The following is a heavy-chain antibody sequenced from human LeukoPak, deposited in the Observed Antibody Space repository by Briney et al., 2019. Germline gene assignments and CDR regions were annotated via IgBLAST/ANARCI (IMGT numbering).Heavy chain of an antibody. CDR3: ARGLRGYSYGSNYYYYYMDV. Sequence: GASVKVSCKASGYTFTGYYMHWVRQAPGQGLEWMGWINPNSGGTNYAQKFQGRVTMTRDTSISTAYMELSRLRSDDTAVYYCARGLRGYSYGSNYYYYYMDVWGKGTTVTVSS. CDR1: GYTFTGYY. D-gene: IGHD5-18*01. CDR2: INPNSGGT. V-gene: IGHV1-2*02. J-gene: IGHJ6*03.